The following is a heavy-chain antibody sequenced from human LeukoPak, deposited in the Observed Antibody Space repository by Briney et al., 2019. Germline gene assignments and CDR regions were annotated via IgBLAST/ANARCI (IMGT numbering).Heavy chain of an antibody. D-gene: IGHD3-10*01. CDR2: ISGSGGST. J-gene: IGHJ5*02. CDR1: GFTFSSYA. Sequence: GGSRRLSCAASGFTFSSYAMSWVRQAPGKGLEWVSAISGSGGSTYYADSVKGRFTISRDNSKDTLYLQMNSLRAEDTAVYYCAKAQDPTYYYGSGSPLDWFDPWGQGTLVTVSS. CDR3: AKAQDPTYYYGSGSPLDWFDP. V-gene: IGHV3-23*01.